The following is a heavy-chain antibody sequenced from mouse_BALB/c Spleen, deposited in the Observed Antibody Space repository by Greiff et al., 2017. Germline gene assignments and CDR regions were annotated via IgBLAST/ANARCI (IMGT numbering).Heavy chain of an antibody. CDR1: GFNIKDTY. CDR2: IDPANGNT. Sequence: VQLQQSGAELVKPGASVKLSCTASGFNIKDTYMHWVKQRPEQGLEWIGRIDPANGNTKYDPKFQGKATITADTSSNTAYLQLSSLTSEDTAVYYCARGPLLLWSRQSYFDYWGQGTTLTVSS. D-gene: IGHD2-9*01. J-gene: IGHJ2*01. V-gene: IGHV14-3*02. CDR3: ARGPLLLWSRQSYFDY.